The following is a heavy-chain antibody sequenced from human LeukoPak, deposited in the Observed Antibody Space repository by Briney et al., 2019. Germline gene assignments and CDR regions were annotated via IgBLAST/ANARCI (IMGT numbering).Heavy chain of an antibody. D-gene: IGHD3-16*02. CDR3: ASPSSLLSFDY. CDR2: ISYSGRT. V-gene: IGHV4-39*01. Sequence: SETLSLTCTVSGGSTSSSSFYWGWIRQPPGKGLECIGRISYSGRTYYNPSLQSRVTISVDTSKNQFSLRLSSVTAADTAVYYCASPSSLLSFDYWGQGSLVTVSS. J-gene: IGHJ4*02. CDR1: GGSTSSSSFY.